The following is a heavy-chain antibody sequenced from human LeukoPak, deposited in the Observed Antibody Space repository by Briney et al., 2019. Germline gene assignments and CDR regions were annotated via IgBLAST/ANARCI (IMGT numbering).Heavy chain of an antibody. V-gene: IGHV1-69*04. D-gene: IGHD3-10*01. CDR1: GYTLTSYG. CDR2: IIPILGIA. CDR3: AGGIPKSVWFGSDAFDI. Sequence: SVKVSCKASGYTLTSYGISWVRQAPGQGLEWMGRIIPILGIANYAQKFQGRVTITADKSTSTAYMELSSLRSEDTAVYYCAGGIPKSVWFGSDAFDIWGQGTMVTVSS. J-gene: IGHJ3*02.